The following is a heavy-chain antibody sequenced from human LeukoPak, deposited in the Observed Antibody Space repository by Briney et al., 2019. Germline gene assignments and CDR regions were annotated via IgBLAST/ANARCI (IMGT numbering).Heavy chain of an antibody. D-gene: IGHD5-12*01. CDR3: AIGRGYSGYALNY. J-gene: IGHJ4*02. Sequence: GESLKISCKGSGYIFTSYWIGWVRQMPGKGLELMGIIYPGDSDTRYSPSFQGQVTISADKSISTAYLQWSSLKASDTAMYYCAIGRGYSGYALNYWGQGTLVTVSS. CDR1: GYIFTSYW. V-gene: IGHV5-51*01. CDR2: IYPGDSDT.